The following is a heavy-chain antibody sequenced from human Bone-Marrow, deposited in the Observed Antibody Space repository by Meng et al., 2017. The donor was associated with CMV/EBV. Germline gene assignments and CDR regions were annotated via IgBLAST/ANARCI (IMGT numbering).Heavy chain of an antibody. CDR3: ARQRIAARFFDY. J-gene: IGHJ4*02. CDR2: INHSGST. V-gene: IGHV4-34*01. Sequence: LTCAVYGGSFSDYYWSWIRQPPGKGLEWIGEINHSGSTRYNPSLKSRVTISVDTSKKQFSLKLSSVTATVTAVYSCARQRIAARFFDYWGRGTLVTVSS. CDR1: GGSFSDYY. D-gene: IGHD6-13*01.